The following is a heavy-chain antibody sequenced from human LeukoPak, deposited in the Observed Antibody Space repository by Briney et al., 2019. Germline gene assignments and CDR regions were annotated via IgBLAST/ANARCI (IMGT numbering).Heavy chain of an antibody. CDR3: VSPRGFSYGYFDY. V-gene: IGHV4-39*01. Sequence: SETLSLTCTVSGGSISSSAYWGWIRQPPGKGLEWIGSIYYSKNTYYNPSLKSRVTISADTSKNQFSLTLGSVSATGTAVYYCVSPRGFSYGYFDYWGQGTLVTVSS. CDR1: GGSISSSAY. J-gene: IGHJ4*02. D-gene: IGHD5-18*01. CDR2: IYYSKNT.